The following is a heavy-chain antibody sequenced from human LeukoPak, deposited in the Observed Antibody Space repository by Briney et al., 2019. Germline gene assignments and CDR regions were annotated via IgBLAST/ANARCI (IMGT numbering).Heavy chain of an antibody. CDR1: GFTFSSYW. CDR2: IKQDGSEK. D-gene: IGHD6-13*01. J-gene: IGHJ6*03. CDR3: ARDHPGYSSSWAQLYYYYYYMDV. Sequence: GGSLRLSCAASGFTFSSYWMSWVRQAPGKGLEWVANIKQDGSEKYYVDSVKGRFTISRDNAKNSLYLQMNSLRAEDTAVYYCARDHPGYSSSWAQLYYYYYYMDVWGKGTTVTISS. V-gene: IGHV3-7*01.